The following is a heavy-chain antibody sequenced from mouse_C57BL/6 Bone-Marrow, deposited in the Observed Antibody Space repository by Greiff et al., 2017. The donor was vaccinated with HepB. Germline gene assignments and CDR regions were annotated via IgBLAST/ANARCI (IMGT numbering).Heavy chain of an antibody. CDR1: GYAFSSSW. D-gene: IGHD2-5*01. J-gene: IGHJ1*03. V-gene: IGHV1-82*01. CDR2: IYPGDGDT. CDR3: ARLAYYSNPSRYFDV. Sequence: QVQLQQPGPELVKPGASVKISCKASGYAFSSSWMNWVKQRPGKGLEWIGRIYPGDGDTNYNGKFKGKATLTADKSSSTAYMQLSSLTSEDSAVYFCARLAYYSNPSRYFDVWGTGTTVTVSS.